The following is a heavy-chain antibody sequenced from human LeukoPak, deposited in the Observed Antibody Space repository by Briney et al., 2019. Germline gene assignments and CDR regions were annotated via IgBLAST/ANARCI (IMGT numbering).Heavy chain of an antibody. Sequence: GASVKVSCKASGYTFTSYDINWVRQATGQGLEWMGWMNPNSGNTGYAQKFQGRVTMTRNTSISTAYMELSRLRSDDTAVYYCARPYCSGGSCYTWFDPWGQGTLVTVSS. CDR3: ARPYCSGGSCYTWFDP. J-gene: IGHJ5*02. CDR1: GYTFTSYD. D-gene: IGHD2-15*01. CDR2: MNPNSGNT. V-gene: IGHV1-8*01.